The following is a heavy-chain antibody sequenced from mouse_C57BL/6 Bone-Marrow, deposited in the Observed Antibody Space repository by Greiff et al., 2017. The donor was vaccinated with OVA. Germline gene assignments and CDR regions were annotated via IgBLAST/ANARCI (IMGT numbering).Heavy chain of an antibody. CDR2: INPSTGGT. V-gene: IGHV1-42*01. Sequence: VQLQQSGPELVKPGASVKISCKASGYSFTGYYMNWVKQSPEKSLEWIGEINPSTGGTTYNQKFKAKATLTVDKSSSTAYMQLKSLTSEDSAVYYCARKGDYYGPSWFAYWGQGTLVTVSA. J-gene: IGHJ3*01. D-gene: IGHD1-1*01. CDR3: ARKGDYYGPSWFAY. CDR1: GYSFTGYY.